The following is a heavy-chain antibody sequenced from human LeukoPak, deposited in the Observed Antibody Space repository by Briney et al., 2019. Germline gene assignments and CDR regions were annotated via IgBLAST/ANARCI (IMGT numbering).Heavy chain of an antibody. J-gene: IGHJ4*02. CDR2: ISGSGGST. V-gene: IGHV3-23*01. D-gene: IGHD2/OR15-2a*01. Sequence: GGSLRLSCAASGFTFSSYWMSWDRQAPGKGLEWVSAISGSGGSTYYADSVKGRFTISRDNSKNTLYLQMNSLRAEDTAVYYCAKGQIAYHFDYWGQGTLVAVSS. CDR3: AKGQIAYHFDY. CDR1: GFTFSSYW.